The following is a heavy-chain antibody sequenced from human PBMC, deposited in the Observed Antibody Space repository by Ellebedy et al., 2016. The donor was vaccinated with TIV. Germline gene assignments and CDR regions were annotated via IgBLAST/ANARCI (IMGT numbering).Heavy chain of an antibody. V-gene: IGHV5-10-1*01. D-gene: IGHD1/OR15-1a*01. CDR1: GYSFTSYW. Sequence: GESLKISCKGSGYSFTSYWISWVRQMPGKGLEWMGRIDPSDSYTNYSPSFQGHVTISADKSISTAYLQWSSLKASDTAMYYSARRDEENNWNNFDYWGQGTLVTVSS. CDR2: IDPSDSYT. J-gene: IGHJ4*02. CDR3: ARRDEENNWNNFDY.